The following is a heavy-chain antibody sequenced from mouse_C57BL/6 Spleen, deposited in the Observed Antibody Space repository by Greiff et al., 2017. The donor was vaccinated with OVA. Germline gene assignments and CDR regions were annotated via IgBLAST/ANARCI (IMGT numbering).Heavy chain of an antibody. Sequence: EVKLVESEGGLVQPGSSMKHSCTASGFTFSDYYMAWVRQVPEKGLEWVANINYDGSSTYYLDSLKSRFIISRDNAKNILYLQMSSLKSEDTATYYCAREGDAMDYWGQGTSVTVSS. CDR2: INYDGSST. J-gene: IGHJ4*01. CDR1: GFTFSDYY. CDR3: AREGDAMDY. V-gene: IGHV5-16*01.